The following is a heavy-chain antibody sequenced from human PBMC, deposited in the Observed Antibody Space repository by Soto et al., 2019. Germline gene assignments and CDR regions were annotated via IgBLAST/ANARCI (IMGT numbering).Heavy chain of an antibody. CDR3: TRELALRHNKNYCAMDV. CDR2: ISYDGSNK. CDR1: GFTFSSYA. D-gene: IGHD1-1*01. V-gene: IGHV3-30-3*01. J-gene: IGHJ6*02. Sequence: GVSLRLSCAASGFTFSSYAMHWVRQAPVPGLEWVAVISYDGSNKYYAPPVKVRFTISRDDSKNTLYLEMNSLKVEDTAVYFCTRELALRHNKNYCAMDVWGRGTTVTVSS.